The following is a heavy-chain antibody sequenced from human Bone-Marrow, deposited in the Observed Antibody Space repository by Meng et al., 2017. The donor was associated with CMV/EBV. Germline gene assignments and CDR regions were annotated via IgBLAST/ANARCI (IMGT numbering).Heavy chain of an antibody. CDR2: IIPIFGTA. J-gene: IGHJ4*02. CDR1: GDTFSSYA. CDR3: ASQPIRLGRFDY. V-gene: IGHV1-69*05. D-gene: IGHD4-11*01. Sequence: SVKVSCKASGDTFSSYAISWVRQAPGQGLEWMGGIIPIFGTANYAQKFQGRVTITTDESTSTAYMELSSLRSEDTAVYYCASQPIRLGRFDYWGQGTLVTVSS.